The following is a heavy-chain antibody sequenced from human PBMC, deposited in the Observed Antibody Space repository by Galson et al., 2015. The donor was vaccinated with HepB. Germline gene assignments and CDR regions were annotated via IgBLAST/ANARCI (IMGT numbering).Heavy chain of an antibody. D-gene: IGHD6-19*01. V-gene: IGHV3-11*06. CDR2: ISTSSTYT. Sequence: SLRLSCAASGFTFSDYYMTWLRQAPGKGLEWLSYISTSSTYTDYADSVKGRFTISRDNAKNSLYLQMNSLRAEDTAVYYCARDPQWGPMYWGQGTLVTVSS. CDR1: GFTFSDYY. J-gene: IGHJ4*02. CDR3: ARDPQWGPMY.